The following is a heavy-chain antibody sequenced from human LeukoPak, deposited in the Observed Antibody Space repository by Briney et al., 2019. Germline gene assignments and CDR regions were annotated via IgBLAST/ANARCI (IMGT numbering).Heavy chain of an antibody. V-gene: IGHV3-64*01. J-gene: IGHJ4*02. D-gene: IGHD2-15*01. Sequence: PGGSLRLSCAASGFTFSSYAMHWVRQAPGKGLEYVSAISSNGGSTYYANSVKGGFTISRDNSKNTLYLEMNSLRAEDTAVYYCARDKGRNVIWTLEYWGQGTLVTVSS. CDR3: ARDKGRNVIWTLEY. CDR1: GFTFSSYA. CDR2: ISSNGGST.